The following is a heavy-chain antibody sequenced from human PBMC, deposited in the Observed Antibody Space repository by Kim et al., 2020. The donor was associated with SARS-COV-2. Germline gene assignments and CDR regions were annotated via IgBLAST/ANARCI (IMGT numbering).Heavy chain of an antibody. D-gene: IGHD5-12*01. V-gene: IGHV5-51*01. Sequence: DSDTRYSPAFQGQVTISADKSISTAYLQWSSLNAADTAMYYCAIGMATDYWGQGTLVTVSS. J-gene: IGHJ4*02. CDR3: AIGMATDY. CDR2: DSDT.